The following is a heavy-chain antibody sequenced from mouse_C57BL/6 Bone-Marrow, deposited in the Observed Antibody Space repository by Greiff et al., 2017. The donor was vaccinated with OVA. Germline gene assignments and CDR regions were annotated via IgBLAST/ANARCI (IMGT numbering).Heavy chain of an antibody. CDR2: IWTGGGT. CDR3: ARTYYYGRGSMDY. V-gene: IGHV2-9-1*01. CDR1: GFSLTSYA. J-gene: IGHJ4*01. Sequence: VQRVESGPGLVAPSQSLSITCTVSGFSLTSYAISWVRQPPGKGLEWLGVIWTGGGTNYNSALKSRLSISKDNSKSQVFLKMNSLQTDDTARYYCARTYYYGRGSMDYWGQGTSVTVSS. D-gene: IGHD1-1*01.